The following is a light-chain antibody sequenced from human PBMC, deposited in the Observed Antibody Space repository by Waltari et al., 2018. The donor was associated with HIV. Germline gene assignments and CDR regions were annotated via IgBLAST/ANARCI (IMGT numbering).Light chain of an antibody. V-gene: IGLV2-23*02. CDR2: EVT. J-gene: IGLJ1*01. Sequence: QSALTQPASVSGSPGQSITISCSGTSTDVGNYNLVSWYQQHPARAPKLIIYEVTKWPSGVSHRFSGSKSGNTASLTISGLQADDEADYYCCAFAGSCVFGTGTKVTVL. CDR1: STDVGNYNL. CDR3: CAFAGSCV.